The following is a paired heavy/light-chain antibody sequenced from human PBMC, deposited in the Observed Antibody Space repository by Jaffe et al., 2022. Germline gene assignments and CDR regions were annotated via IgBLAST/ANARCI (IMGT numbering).Light chain of an antibody. Sequence: QSVLTQPPSMSAAPGQSVTISCSGSGSNIGSNTVSWYQLVPGTAPKFVMYNNDQRPPGVTDRFSASKSGTSVFLAISGLQADDEADYFCTSWDDILNGVVFGGGTKLTVL. CDR1: GSNIGSNT. J-gene: IGLJ2*01. CDR2: NND. CDR3: TSWDDILNGVV. V-gene: IGLV1-44*01.
Heavy chain of an antibody. Sequence: QVQLVESGGGLVKPGGSLKLSCVVSGFPLNDNYINWIRHVPGKGLEWLSYISDNDKMFADSVKGRVTISRDTAKKSVYLQLNSLRAEDTAVYHCARLRCSDGSCFWGQFDLWGQGTLVTVSS. CDR3: ARLRCSDGSCFWGQFDL. D-gene: IGHD2-15*01. CDR1: GFPLNDNY. CDR2: ISDNDK. V-gene: IGHV3-11*01. J-gene: IGHJ5*02.